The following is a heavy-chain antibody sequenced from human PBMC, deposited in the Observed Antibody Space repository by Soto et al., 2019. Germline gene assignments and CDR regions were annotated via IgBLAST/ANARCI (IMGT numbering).Heavy chain of an antibody. CDR3: ARAGYGGNLHYYGMDV. V-gene: IGHV3-21*01. J-gene: IGHJ6*02. CDR2: ISSSRSSI. Sequence: PAGCLRLCCAASGFSFNTYGVDGVRQAPGKGLVWVSRISSSRSSIFYADSVKGRFTISRDNAKNSLYLQMNSLRAEDTAVYYCARAGYGGNLHYYGMDVWGQGTTVTVSS. CDR1: GFSFNTYG. D-gene: IGHD4-17*01.